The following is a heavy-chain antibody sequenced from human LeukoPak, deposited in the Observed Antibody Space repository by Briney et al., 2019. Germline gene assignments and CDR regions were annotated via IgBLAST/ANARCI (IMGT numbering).Heavy chain of an antibody. CDR3: ARDRANRGGVFDI. CDR1: GGSISSGSYY. CDR2: IYTSGST. V-gene: IGHV4-61*02. Sequence: EASETLSLTCTVSGGSISSGSYYWSWIRQPAGKGLEWIGRIYTSGSTNYNPSLKSRVTISVDTSKNQFSLKLSSVTAADTAVYYCARDRANRGGVFDIWGQGTMVTVSS. J-gene: IGHJ3*02. D-gene: IGHD3-16*01.